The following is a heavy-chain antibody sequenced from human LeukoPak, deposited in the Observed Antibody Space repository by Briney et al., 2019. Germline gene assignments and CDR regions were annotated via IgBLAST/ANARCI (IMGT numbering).Heavy chain of an antibody. CDR2: IYLIDSDT. Sequence: GESLKISCEVSGNSFVTYWLAWVRQMPGRGLEWMGVIYLIDSDTRYSPSFQGRVTISGDRSSSTAFLQWSRLEASDTAIYYCARRPNLGEAHNEVDGFHIWGQGTMVTVSS. J-gene: IGHJ3*02. D-gene: IGHD2-8*01. V-gene: IGHV5-51*01. CDR3: ARRPNLGEAHNEVDGFHI. CDR1: GNSFVTYW.